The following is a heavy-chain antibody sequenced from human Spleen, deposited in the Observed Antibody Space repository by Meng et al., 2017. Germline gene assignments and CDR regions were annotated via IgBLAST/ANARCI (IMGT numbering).Heavy chain of an antibody. Sequence: SVKVSCKASGGTFSNYAISWLRQAPGQGLEWMGGIIPIFGTTEYAQKFQGRVTINADKSTSTAYMELSSLRSEDTAVYYCAREPSGRFTPWGQGTLVTVSS. CDR2: IIPIFGTT. V-gene: IGHV1-69*06. CDR1: GGTFSNYA. J-gene: IGHJ5*02. CDR3: AREPSGRFTP.